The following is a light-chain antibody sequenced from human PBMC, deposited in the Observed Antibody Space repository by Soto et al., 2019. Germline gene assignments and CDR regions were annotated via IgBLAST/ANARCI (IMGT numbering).Light chain of an antibody. CDR1: QSVSSSY. CDR2: VAS. J-gene: IGKJ1*01. CDR3: QQYGSSPRT. V-gene: IGKV3-20*01. Sequence: EIVLTQSPGTLSLSPGDTATLSCRASQSVSSSYLAWYQQKPGQAPRLLIYVASIRATGIPDRFSGSGSGTDYTLTINRLEPEDFAVYYCQQYGSSPRTFGQGTKVETK.